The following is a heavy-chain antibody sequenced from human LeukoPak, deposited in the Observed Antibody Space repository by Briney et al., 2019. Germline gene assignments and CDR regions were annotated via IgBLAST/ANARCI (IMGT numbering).Heavy chain of an antibody. J-gene: IGHJ5*02. CDR1: GGSISSCY. V-gene: IGHV4-59*01. Sequence: KSSETLSLTCTVSGGSISSCYWSWIRQPPGKGLEWIGYIYYSGSTNYNPSLKSRVTISVDTSKNQFSLKLSSVTAADTAVYYCARVGNYDFWSGYDWFDPWGQGTLVTVSS. D-gene: IGHD3-3*01. CDR3: ARVGNYDFWSGYDWFDP. CDR2: IYYSGST.